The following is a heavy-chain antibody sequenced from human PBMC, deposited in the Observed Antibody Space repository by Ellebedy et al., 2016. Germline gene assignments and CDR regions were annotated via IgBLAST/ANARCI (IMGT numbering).Heavy chain of an antibody. CDR3: ARDGSEWSRDY. CDR2: ISPGPGNTK. CDR1: GFTFSGYS. J-gene: IGHJ4*02. V-gene: IGHV3-48*04. Sequence: GGSLRLXXGVFGFTFSGYSMKWVRQTPGKGLEWLSFISPGPGNTKYYAESVKGRFIISRDNTKNSLFLQMNSLGVEDTAVYYCARDGSEWSRDYWGQGTQVTVSS. D-gene: IGHD3-3*01.